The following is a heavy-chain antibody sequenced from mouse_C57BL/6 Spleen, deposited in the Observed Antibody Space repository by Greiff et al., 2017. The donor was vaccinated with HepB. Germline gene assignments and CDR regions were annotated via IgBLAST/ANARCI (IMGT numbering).Heavy chain of an antibody. CDR1: GYTFTDYE. Sequence: VQLQQSGAELVRPGASVTLSCKASGYTFTDYEMHWVKQTPVHGLEWIGAIDPETGGTAYNQKFKGRAILTADKASSPAYMELRSLTSEDSAVYYCTRGSSHFDYWGQGTTLTVSS. D-gene: IGHD1-1*01. V-gene: IGHV1-15*01. CDR2: IDPETGGT. J-gene: IGHJ2*01. CDR3: TRGSSHFDY.